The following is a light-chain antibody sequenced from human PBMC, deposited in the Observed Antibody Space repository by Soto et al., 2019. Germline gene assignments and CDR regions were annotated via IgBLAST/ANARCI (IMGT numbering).Light chain of an antibody. CDR1: QAIRNF. Sequence: DIQMTQSPTSLSASVGDRVTITCRASQAIRNFVAWYQQKPGKAPKLLIYAASTLHSGVPSRFCGSGSGTDFTITINSLQPEDVATYSCQKYSSVPVFGPGTKVEIK. CDR3: QKYSSVPV. J-gene: IGKJ3*01. V-gene: IGKV1-27*01. CDR2: AAS.